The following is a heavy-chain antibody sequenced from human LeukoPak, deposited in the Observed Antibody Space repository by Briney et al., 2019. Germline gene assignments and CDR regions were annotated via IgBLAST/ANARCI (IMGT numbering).Heavy chain of an antibody. V-gene: IGHV3-23*03. CDR3: ARSAARLRYYYAMDV. J-gene: IGHJ6*02. CDR1: GFTFSTYA. CDR2: IYSGDSGVST. D-gene: IGHD6-6*01. Sequence: GGSLRLSCAASGFTFSTYAMTWVRQAPGEGLEWVSVIYSGDSGVSTYYADSVKGRFTISRHNSKNTLYLQMSSLRAEDTAVYFCARSAARLRYYYAMDVWGQGTTVTVCS.